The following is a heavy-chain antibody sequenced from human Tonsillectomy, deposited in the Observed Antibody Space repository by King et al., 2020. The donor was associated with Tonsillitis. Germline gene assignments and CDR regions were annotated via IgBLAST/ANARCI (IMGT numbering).Heavy chain of an antibody. CDR1: GFTFSSYS. CDR3: SGVSVVDNPADAFDI. D-gene: IGHD3-22*01. V-gene: IGHV3-21*06. Sequence: VQLVESGGGLVKPGGSLRLSCAASGFTFSSYSMNWVRQAPGKGLEWVSSISSSSSYIYYADSVKGRFTISRDNAKNSLYLQMNSLRAEDTAVYYCSGVSVVDNPADAFDIWGPGTMVTVSS. CDR2: ISSSSSYI. J-gene: IGHJ3*02.